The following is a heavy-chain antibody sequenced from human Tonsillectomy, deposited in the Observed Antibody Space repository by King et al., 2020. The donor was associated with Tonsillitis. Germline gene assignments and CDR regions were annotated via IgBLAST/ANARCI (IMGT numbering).Heavy chain of an antibody. Sequence: VQLVESGGGLVQPGGSLRLSCAASGFTFSTYWMSWVRLAPGKGLEWVANINQDGSEKYYVDSVKGRFTISRDNAKNSLYLQMNSLRAEDTAVFYCARDYYFWSANRYYYYYGMDVWGQGTTVTVSS. CDR2: INQDGSEK. J-gene: IGHJ6*02. CDR3: ARDYYFWSANRYYYYYGMDV. D-gene: IGHD3-3*01. CDR1: GFTFSTYW. V-gene: IGHV3-7*01.